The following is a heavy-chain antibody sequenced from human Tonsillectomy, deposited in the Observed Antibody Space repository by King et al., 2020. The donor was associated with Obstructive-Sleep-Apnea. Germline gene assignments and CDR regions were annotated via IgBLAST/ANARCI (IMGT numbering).Heavy chain of an antibody. J-gene: IGHJ4*02. Sequence: VQLVESGGGLVQPGRSLRLSCAASGFNLDDYAMHWVRQVPGKGLEWVSGISGNSGNIGYADSVKGGLTLTRDNPKNSLYLQMNSRRAEDTALYNCAKDMGFDTGGGFDYWGQGALVTVFS. CDR1: GFNLDDYA. CDR2: ISGNSGNI. D-gene: IGHD1-26*01. V-gene: IGHV3-9*01. CDR3: AKDMGFDTGGGFDY.